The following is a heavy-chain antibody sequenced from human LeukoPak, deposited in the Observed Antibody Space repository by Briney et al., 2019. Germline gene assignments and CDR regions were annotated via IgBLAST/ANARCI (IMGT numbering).Heavy chain of an antibody. V-gene: IGHV3-23*01. D-gene: IGHD2-15*01. J-gene: IGHJ4*02. Sequence: GGSLRLSCAASEFTFSSYAMSWVRQAPGKGLEWVSAISGSGGSTYYADSVKGRFTISRDSSKNTLYLQMNSLRAEDTAVYYCAKGCSGGSCHLFDYWGQGTLVTVSS. CDR2: ISGSGGST. CDR3: AKGCSGGSCHLFDY. CDR1: EFTFSSYA.